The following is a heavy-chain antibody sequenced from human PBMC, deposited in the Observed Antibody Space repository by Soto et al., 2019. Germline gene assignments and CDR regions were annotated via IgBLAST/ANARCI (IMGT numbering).Heavy chain of an antibody. CDR1: GGAISTFY. V-gene: IGHV4-59*01. D-gene: IGHD5-12*01. J-gene: IGHJ6*02. Sequence: QVQLQESGPGLVKPSETLSLTCTVSGGAISTFYWSWIRQPPGKGPEWIGYIYYNGNSNYNPSLKTQVTMSVDTSKNQVSLKLTAVNDADTAVNYCARGRGSYYYYPMDVWGQGTTFTVSS. CDR3: ARGRGSYYYYPMDV. CDR2: IYYNGNS.